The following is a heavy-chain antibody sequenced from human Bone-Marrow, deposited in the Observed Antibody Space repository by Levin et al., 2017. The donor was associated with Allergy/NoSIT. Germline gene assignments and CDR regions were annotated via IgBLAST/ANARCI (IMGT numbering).Heavy chain of an antibody. V-gene: IGHV1-46*01. J-gene: IGHJ4*02. CDR3: ARDLGNYFDSSGYCDY. Sequence: ASVKVSCRASGYTFTSYYVHWVRQAPGQAFEWMGMINPSGGSTNSAQKFQGRFTMSRDPSTSTVYMELRSLGPQDTAVYYCARDLGNYFDSSGYCDYWGQGTLVTVSS. CDR2: INPSGGST. CDR1: GYTFTSYY. D-gene: IGHD3-22*01.